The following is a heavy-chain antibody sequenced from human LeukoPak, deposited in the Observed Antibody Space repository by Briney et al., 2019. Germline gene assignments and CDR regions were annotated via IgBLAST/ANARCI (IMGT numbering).Heavy chain of an antibody. D-gene: IGHD1-7*01. CDR1: GFTFTSHA. CDR3: AKGTGTTIVPFDN. Sequence: GGSLRLSCAASGFTFTSHAMSWVRQAPGKGLEWFSVISGSGGTTYYADSVKGRFTISRDNSKNTLYVQMNSLRVEDTAVYYCAKGTGTTIVPFDNWGQGTLVTVSS. V-gene: IGHV3-23*01. J-gene: IGHJ4*02. CDR2: ISGSGGTT.